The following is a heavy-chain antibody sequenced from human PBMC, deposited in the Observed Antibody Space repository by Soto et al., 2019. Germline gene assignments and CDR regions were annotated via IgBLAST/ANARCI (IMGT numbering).Heavy chain of an antibody. CDR2: IKQDGSEK. J-gene: IGHJ4*02. CDR3: AREGDTFIYGGNSGVLDY. CDR1: GFTFSSYW. V-gene: IGHV3-7*01. Sequence: EVQLVESGGGLVQPGGSLRLSCAASGFTFSSYWMSWVRQAPGKGLEWVANIKQDGSEKYYVDSVKGRFTISRDNAKNSLYLQMNSLRAEDMAVYYCAREGDTFIYGGNSGVLDYWGQGTLVTVSS. D-gene: IGHD4-17*01.